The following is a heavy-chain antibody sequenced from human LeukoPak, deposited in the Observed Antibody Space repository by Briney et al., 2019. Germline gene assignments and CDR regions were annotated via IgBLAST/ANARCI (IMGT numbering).Heavy chain of an antibody. D-gene: IGHD3-3*01. CDR2: IYYSGST. CDR3: ARTYYDFWSGYYTPHTFDY. Sequence: PSETLSLTCTVSGGSISSSSYYWGWIRQPPGKGLEWIGYIYYSGSTNYNPSLKSRVTISVDTSKNQFSLKLSSVTAADTAVYYCARTYYDFWSGYYTPHTFDYWGQGTLVTVSS. J-gene: IGHJ4*02. V-gene: IGHV4-61*05. CDR1: GGSISSSSYY.